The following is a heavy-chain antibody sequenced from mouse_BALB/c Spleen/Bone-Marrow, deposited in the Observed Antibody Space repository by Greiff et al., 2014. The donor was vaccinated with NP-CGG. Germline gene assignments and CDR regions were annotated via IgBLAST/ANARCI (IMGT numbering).Heavy chain of an antibody. V-gene: IGHV5-6*01. D-gene: IGHD2-10*02. CDR3: ARQYGNYWDYFDY. Sequence: EVQGVESGGDLVKPGGSLELSCAASGFTFSSYGMSWVRQTPDKRLEWVAAISSGGSYTYYPDSVKGRFTISRDNAKNTLYLQMSSLKSEDTAMYYCARQYGNYWDYFDYWGQGTTLTVSS. CDR1: GFTFSSYG. CDR2: ISSGGSYT. J-gene: IGHJ2*01.